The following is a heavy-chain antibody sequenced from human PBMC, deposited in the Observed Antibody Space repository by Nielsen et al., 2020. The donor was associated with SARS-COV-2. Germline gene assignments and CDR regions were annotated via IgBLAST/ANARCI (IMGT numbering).Heavy chain of an antibody. CDR3: KHYYAMDV. Sequence: GESLKISCAASGFTFGDAIIHWVRQASGKGLEWVGRIRSKTNNYETSYAASVKGRFIISRDEAKNMAYLQMNSLKTDDTAVYYCKHYYAMDVWGQGTTVTVSS. J-gene: IGHJ6*02. V-gene: IGHV3-73*01. CDR1: GFTFGDAI. CDR2: IRSKTNNYET.